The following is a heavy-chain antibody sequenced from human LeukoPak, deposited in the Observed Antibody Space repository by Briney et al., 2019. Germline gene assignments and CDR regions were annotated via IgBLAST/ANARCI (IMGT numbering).Heavy chain of an antibody. CDR2: IWYDGSNK. Sequence: PGGSLRLSCAASGFTFSSYGMHWVRQAPGKGLEWVAVIWYDGSNKYYADSVKGRFTISRDNSKNTLYLQMNSLRAEDTAVYYCARDAELYGPGGMDVWGQGTTVTVSS. V-gene: IGHV3-33*01. D-gene: IGHD1-26*01. CDR3: ARDAELYGPGGMDV. CDR1: GFTFSSYG. J-gene: IGHJ6*02.